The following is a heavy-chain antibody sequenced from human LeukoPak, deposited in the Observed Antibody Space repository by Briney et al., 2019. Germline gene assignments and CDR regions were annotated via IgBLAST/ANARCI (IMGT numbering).Heavy chain of an antibody. CDR1: GYAITSGGFS. V-gene: IGHV4-30-2*01. CDR2: IYDRGPA. Sequence: SETLSLTCTVSGYAITSGGFSWNWIRQPPGKGLEWIGCIYDRGPAYYNPSLKSRFTISVDRPKNQFFLNVTSLTAADAAVYYCARSRQASGLFNSWGQGTLVVVSS. CDR3: ARSRQASGLFNS. J-gene: IGHJ5*01. D-gene: IGHD3-10*01.